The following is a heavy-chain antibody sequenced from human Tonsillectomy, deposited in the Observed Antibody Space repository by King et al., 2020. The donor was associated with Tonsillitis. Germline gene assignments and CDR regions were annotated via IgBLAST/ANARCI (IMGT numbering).Heavy chain of an antibody. CDR1: GCSINSGGFS. Sequence: QLQESGPGLVKPSQTLSLTCTVSGCSINSGGFSWGWIRQPAGRGLEWIGRMYTSGCANYNPSLKNRATLSVDTSKNQFSLKLSSVTAADTAIYYCASRASTDYWGQGVLVTVSS. V-gene: IGHV4-61*02. D-gene: IGHD2-21*01. J-gene: IGHJ4*02. CDR2: MYTSGCA. CDR3: ASRASTDY.